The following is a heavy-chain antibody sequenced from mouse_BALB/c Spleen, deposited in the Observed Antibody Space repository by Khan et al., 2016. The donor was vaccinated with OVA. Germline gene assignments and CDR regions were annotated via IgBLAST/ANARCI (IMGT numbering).Heavy chain of an antibody. D-gene: IGHD1-3*01. CDR1: GYTFTDFT. CDR3: ARGGRGTRFAY. Sequence: VQLQQSGAELVRPGVSVKISCKGSGYTFTDFTMHWVKQSLAKSLEWIGVINTYYGDATYNQKFKGKATMTVDKSSSTVYMELARLTSEDSAIYYGARGGRGTRFAYWGQGTLVTVSA. V-gene: IGHV1S137*01. J-gene: IGHJ3*01. CDR2: INTYYGDA.